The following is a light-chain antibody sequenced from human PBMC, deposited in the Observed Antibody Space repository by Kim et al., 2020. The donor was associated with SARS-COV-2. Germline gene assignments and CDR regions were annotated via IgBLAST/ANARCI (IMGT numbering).Light chain of an antibody. CDR3: QHVHSYPPG. J-gene: IGKJ1*01. CDR1: QAISSY. CDR2: AAS. V-gene: IGKV1-9*01. Sequence: DIQLTQSPSFLSASVGDRVTITCRASQAISSYLAWYQQKPGKAPKLLIYAASILQSGVPSRFSGSGSGTEFTLTVSSLQPEDFATYYCQHVHSYPPGFGPGTKVDIK.